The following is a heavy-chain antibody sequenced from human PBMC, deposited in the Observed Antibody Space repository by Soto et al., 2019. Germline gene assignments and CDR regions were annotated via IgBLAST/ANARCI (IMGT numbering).Heavy chain of an antibody. CDR2: ISAYNGNT. V-gene: IGHV1-18*04. Sequence: ASVKVSFRASGYTFTSYCISWVRQAPGQGLESMGWISAYNGNTNYAQKLQARVTMTTDTSTSTAYIELRSLRSDDTDVYYCPRDLQEVVTPADDAFDIWG. CDR3: PRDLQEVVTPADDAFDI. D-gene: IGHD2-15*01. CDR1: GYTFTSYC. J-gene: IGHJ3*02.